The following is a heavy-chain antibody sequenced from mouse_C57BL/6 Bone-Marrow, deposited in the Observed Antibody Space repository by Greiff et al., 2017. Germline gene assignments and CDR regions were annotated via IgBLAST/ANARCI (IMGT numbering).Heavy chain of an antibody. Sequence: EVMLVESGGGLVKPGGSLKLSCAASGFTFSDYGMHWVRQAPEKGLEWVAYISSGSSTIYYADTVKGRFTISRDNAKNTLFLQMTSLRSEDTAMYYCARLIYYGNYDAMDYWGQGTSVTVSS. V-gene: IGHV5-17*01. D-gene: IGHD2-1*01. CDR2: ISSGSSTI. J-gene: IGHJ4*01. CDR1: GFTFSDYG. CDR3: ARLIYYGNYDAMDY.